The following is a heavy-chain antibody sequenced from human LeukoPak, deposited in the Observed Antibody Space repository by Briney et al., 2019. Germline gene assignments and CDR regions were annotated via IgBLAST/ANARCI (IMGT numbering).Heavy chain of an antibody. CDR1: GGSITSGEYY. CDR3: ARDGLGYSYDINYYCYYGMDG. CDR2: IYYSGST. V-gene: IGHV4-30-4*01. Sequence: SETLSLTCTVSGGSITSGEYYWSWIRQPPGKVLEWIGYIYYSGSTYYNPSLKSRVTISVDTSKNQFPLRLRSVTAADTAVYYCARDGLGYSYDINYYCYYGMDGGGQGTTVTVSS. D-gene: IGHD5-18*01. J-gene: IGHJ6*02.